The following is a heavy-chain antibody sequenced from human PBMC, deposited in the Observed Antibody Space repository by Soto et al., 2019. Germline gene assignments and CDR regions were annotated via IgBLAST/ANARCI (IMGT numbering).Heavy chain of an antibody. Sequence: SETLSLSCTVSGGSISSSSYYWGWIRQPPGKGLEWIGSIYYSGSTYYNPSLKSRVTISVDTSKNQFSLKLSSVTAADTAVYYCARHPLAATTSNWFDPWGQGTLVTVSS. D-gene: IGHD5-12*01. V-gene: IGHV4-39*01. J-gene: IGHJ5*02. CDR2: IYYSGST. CDR1: GGSISSSSYY. CDR3: ARHPLAATTSNWFDP.